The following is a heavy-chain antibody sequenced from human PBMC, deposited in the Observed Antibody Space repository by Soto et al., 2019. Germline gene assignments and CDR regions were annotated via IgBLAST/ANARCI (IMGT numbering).Heavy chain of an antibody. Sequence: QVQLVQSGAEVKEPGASVKVSCKASGYTFTTYDIYWMRQATGQGLEWMGWMNPYTGNTGYEQKFQGRVTVTRNTSISTVYMEMSGLRLDDTAVYYCARRKERSGPHYFDYWGQGSQVTVSS. D-gene: IGHD6-25*01. CDR1: GYTFTTYD. CDR3: ARRKERSGPHYFDY. V-gene: IGHV1-8*01. CDR2: MNPYTGNT. J-gene: IGHJ4*02.